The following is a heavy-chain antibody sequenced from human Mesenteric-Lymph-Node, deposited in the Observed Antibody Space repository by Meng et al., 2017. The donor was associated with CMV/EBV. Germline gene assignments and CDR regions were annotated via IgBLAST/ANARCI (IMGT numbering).Heavy chain of an antibody. J-gene: IGHJ4*02. D-gene: IGHD3-22*01. V-gene: IGHV3-66*01. Sequence: GESLKISCAASGFTVSSNYMSWVRQAPGKGLEWVSVIYSGGSTYYADSVKGRFTISRDNAKNLLYLQMNSLRAEDTAVYYCAREDLPYYYDSSGLPFDYWGQGTLVTVSS. CDR1: GFTVSSNY. CDR3: AREDLPYYYDSSGLPFDY. CDR2: IYSGGST.